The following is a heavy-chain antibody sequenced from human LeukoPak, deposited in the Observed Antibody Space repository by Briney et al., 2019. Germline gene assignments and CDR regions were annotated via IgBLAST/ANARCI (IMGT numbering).Heavy chain of an antibody. D-gene: IGHD3-10*01. CDR3: ARKENVYYYFDY. CDR2: IYHSGTT. CDR1: GYSITSSSW. V-gene: IGHV4-28*01. J-gene: IGHJ4*02. Sequence: SETLSLTCAVSGYSITSSSWWGWIRQPPGKGLEWIGYIYHSGTTYYNPPLQSRVTMSVDTSKNQFSLKLSSVTAVDTAVYYCARKENVYYYFDYWGQGTLVTVSS.